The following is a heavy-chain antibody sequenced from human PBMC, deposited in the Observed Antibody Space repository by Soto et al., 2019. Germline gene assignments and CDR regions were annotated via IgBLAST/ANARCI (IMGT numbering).Heavy chain of an antibody. D-gene: IGHD4-17*01. CDR1: GVSVDSGNHY. CDR3: ARDMGSAMTTRIFDH. J-gene: IGHJ4*02. V-gene: IGHV4-30-4*01. CDR2: IYYGEST. Sequence: QVLVQESGPGLVKPSQTLTLSCTVSGVSVDSGNHYWNWIRQPPGKGLEWIGYIYYGESTYYNPSLKSRATISVDTSQSRFSLRLTSVTAADTAVYYCARDMGSAMTTRIFDHWGQGTLVPVSS.